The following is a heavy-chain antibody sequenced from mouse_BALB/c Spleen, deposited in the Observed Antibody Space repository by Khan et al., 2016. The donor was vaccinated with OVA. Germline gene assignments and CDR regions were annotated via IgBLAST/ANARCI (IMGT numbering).Heavy chain of an antibody. CDR2: IWSDGNT. V-gene: IGHV2-3*01. Sequence: QVQLKESGPGLVAPSQSLSITCTVSGSSSTSYGVSWARQTPGKGLEWLGVIWSDGNTNYHSSLKSRLTITTDNSKSQVLLKRSRLQTDDTASYYCAIIFYGYDWFAYWGQGTRVTVSA. CDR1: GSSSTSYG. CDR3: AIIFYGYDWFAY. J-gene: IGHJ3*01. D-gene: IGHD2-2*01.